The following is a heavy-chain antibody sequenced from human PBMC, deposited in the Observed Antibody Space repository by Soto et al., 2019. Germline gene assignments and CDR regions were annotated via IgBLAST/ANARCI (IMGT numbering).Heavy chain of an antibody. Sequence: QVQLQESGPGLVKPSETLSLTCTVSGGSISSYYWSWIRQPPGKGLEWIGYIYYNGNTNYNPSPKGRVTISVDTSKNQFSLKLSSVTAADTAVYYCARDGYTVTPNYYCGMDVWGQGTTVTVSS. CDR3: ARDGYTVTPNYYCGMDV. V-gene: IGHV4-59*01. D-gene: IGHD4-4*01. CDR2: IYYNGNT. CDR1: GGSISSYY. J-gene: IGHJ6*02.